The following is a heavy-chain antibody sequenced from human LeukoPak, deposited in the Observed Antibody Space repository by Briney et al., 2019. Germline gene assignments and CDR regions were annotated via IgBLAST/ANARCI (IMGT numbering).Heavy chain of an antibody. Sequence: GGSLRLSCAASGFTFSSYAMSWVRQAPGKGLGWVSGISGTGGSTYHADSVKGRFTLSRDNSKNTLYLQMNSLRAEDTAVYYCAKAGNYDFWSGSSDYFDYWGQGTLVTVSS. CDR2: ISGTGGST. J-gene: IGHJ4*02. D-gene: IGHD3-3*01. CDR1: GFTFSSYA. V-gene: IGHV3-23*01. CDR3: AKAGNYDFWSGSSDYFDY.